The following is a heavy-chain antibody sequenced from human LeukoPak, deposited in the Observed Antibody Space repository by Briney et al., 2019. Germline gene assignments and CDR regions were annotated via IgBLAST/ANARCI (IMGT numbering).Heavy chain of an antibody. CDR2: ISNSGANA. Sequence: GGSLRLSCAASGFTFSNYAMGWVRQAPGKGLEWISGISNSGANAYYADSVKGRFTISRDNSKNTLYLQMSSLRADDTAVYYCVSASTWHFFDYWGQGTLVTVSP. CDR3: VSASTWHFFDY. V-gene: IGHV3-23*01. CDR1: GFTFSNYA. J-gene: IGHJ4*02.